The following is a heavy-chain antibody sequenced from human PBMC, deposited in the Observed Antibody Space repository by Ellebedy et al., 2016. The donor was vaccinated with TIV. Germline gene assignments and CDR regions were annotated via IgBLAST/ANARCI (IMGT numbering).Heavy chain of an antibody. CDR3: AEERQKGREV. Sequence: MPSETLSLTCPVYGGSFSGYYWSWIRQPPGKGLEWIGEINHSGSTNYNPSLKSRVTVSVDTSKNQFSLKLSSVTAADTAVYYCAEERQKGREVWGQGTLVTVSS. V-gene: IGHV4-34*01. CDR1: GGSFSGYY. J-gene: IGHJ4*02. CDR2: INHSGST. D-gene: IGHD1-26*01.